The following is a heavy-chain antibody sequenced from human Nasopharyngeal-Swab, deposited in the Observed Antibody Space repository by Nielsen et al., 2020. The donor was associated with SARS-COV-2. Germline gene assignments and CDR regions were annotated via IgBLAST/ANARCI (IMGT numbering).Heavy chain of an antibody. D-gene: IGHD3-10*01. CDR2: IYHSGST. V-gene: IGHV4-4*02. Sequence: GSLRLSCAVSGGSISSSNWWSCVRQPPGKGLEWIGEIYHSGSTNYNPSLKSRVTISVDKSKNQFSLKLSSVTAADTAVYYCARERGRGGIWNYYYYYMDVWGKGTTVTVSS. CDR1: GGSISSSNW. CDR3: ARERGRGGIWNYYYYYMDV. J-gene: IGHJ6*03.